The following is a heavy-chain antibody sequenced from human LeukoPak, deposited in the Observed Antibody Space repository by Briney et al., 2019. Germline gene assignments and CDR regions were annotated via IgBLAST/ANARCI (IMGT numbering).Heavy chain of an antibody. CDR3: ARVGRAAAAHWRVNWFDP. J-gene: IGHJ5*02. CDR1: GYTFTAYY. Sequence: GASVKVSCKASGYTFTAYYVHWVRQAPGQGLEWMGWINPDSGGTNYAQKFQGRVTMTRDTSISTAYMELSRLRSDDTAVYYCARVGRAAAAHWRVNWFDPWGQGTLVTVSS. V-gene: IGHV1-2*02. CDR2: INPDSGGT. D-gene: IGHD6-13*01.